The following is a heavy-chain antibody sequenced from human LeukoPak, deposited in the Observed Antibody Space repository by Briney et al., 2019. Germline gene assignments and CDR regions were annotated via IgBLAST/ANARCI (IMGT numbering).Heavy chain of an antibody. CDR1: GGSISSSLYH. V-gene: IGHV4-39*01. Sequence: SETLSLTCTVSGGSISSSLYHWGWIRQSPGKNLEWLGSNTGTTHYNPSLKSRVTISVDTSKNQFSLNLSSVTAADTAVYYCARQEIGLRSFDPWGQGTLVTVSS. D-gene: IGHD3/OR15-3a*01. J-gene: IGHJ5*02. CDR2: NTGTT. CDR3: ARQEIGLRSFDP.